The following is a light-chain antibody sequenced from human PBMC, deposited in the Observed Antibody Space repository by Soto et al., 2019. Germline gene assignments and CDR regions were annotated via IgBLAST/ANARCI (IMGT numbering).Light chain of an antibody. CDR3: QKYGSSPK. V-gene: IGKV3-20*01. CDR2: GAS. Sequence: EIVLTQSPGTLSLSPGERATLSCRASQRVSSSYLAWYQQRPGQAPRLLIYGASSRATGIPDRFSGSGSGTDFTLTISRLEPEDFAVYYCQKYGSSPKFGQGTKVEIK. CDR1: QRVSSSY. J-gene: IGKJ1*01.